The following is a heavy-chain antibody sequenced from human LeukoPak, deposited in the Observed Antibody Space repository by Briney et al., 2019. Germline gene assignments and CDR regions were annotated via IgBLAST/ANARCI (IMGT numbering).Heavy chain of an antibody. Sequence: GGSLRLSCSASGFTFSSYAMHWVRQAPGKGLEYVSTISNNGGSTYYADSVRGRFTISRDNSKNTLYLQMNTLRAEDTAVYYCAKDEDARPMYFQDWGQGTLVTVSS. V-gene: IGHV3-64*04. CDR3: AKDEDARPMYFQD. J-gene: IGHJ1*01. D-gene: IGHD3-10*02. CDR1: GFTFSSYA. CDR2: ISNNGGST.